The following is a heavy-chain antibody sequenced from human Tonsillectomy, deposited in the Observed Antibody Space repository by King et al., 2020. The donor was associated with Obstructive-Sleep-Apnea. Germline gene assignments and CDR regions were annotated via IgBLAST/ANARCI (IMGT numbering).Heavy chain of an antibody. V-gene: IGHV4-59*01. CDR2: IYYSGST. Sequence: LQLQESGPRLVKPSETLSLICTVSGGSISSYYWSWILQPPGKGLEWIGYIYYSGSTNYNPSLKSRVTISVDTSKNQFSLKLSSVTAADTAVYYCARGRDLYYDSSGIDYWGQGTLVTVSS. D-gene: IGHD3-22*01. CDR3: ARGRDLYYDSSGIDY. CDR1: GGSISSYY. J-gene: IGHJ4*02.